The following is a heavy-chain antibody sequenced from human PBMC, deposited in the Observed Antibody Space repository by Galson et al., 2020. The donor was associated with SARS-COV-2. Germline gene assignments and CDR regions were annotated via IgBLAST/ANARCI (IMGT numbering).Heavy chain of an antibody. D-gene: IGHD6-19*01. Sequence: GGSLRLSCAAAGFTFSSYGMHWVRPPPGKGLELAAVISYGGSNKYYADSVKGRFTISRDNSKNTLYLQMNSLRAEDTAVYYCAKYHLDTRSTQQWLVLRVLGYYYYGMDFWGQGTTVTVSS. J-gene: IGHJ6*02. CDR1: GFTFSSYG. CDR2: ISYGGSNK. V-gene: IGHV3-30*18. CDR3: AKYHLDTRSTQQWLVLRVLGYYYYGMDF.